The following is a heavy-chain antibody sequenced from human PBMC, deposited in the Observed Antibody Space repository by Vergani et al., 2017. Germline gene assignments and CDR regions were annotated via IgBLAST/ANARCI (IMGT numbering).Heavy chain of an antibody. J-gene: IGHJ3*02. CDR3: ATLPEPGRKASDNI. Sequence: QVQLQESGPGLVKPSETLSLTCTVSGCSISSYYWSWIRQPPGKGREWIGYIYYSGRTNYNPSLKSRVTISVDTSKNPFSLKLSSVTAADTAVYYCATLPEPGRKASDNIWGQGTMVTVSS. CDR2: IYYSGRT. V-gene: IGHV4-59*01. D-gene: IGHD1-14*01. CDR1: GCSISSYY.